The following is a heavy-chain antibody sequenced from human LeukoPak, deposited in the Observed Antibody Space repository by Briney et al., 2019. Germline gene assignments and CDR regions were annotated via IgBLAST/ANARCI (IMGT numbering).Heavy chain of an antibody. D-gene: IGHD6-13*01. V-gene: IGHV1-2*04. J-gene: IGHJ5*02. Sequence: GASVKVSCKASGYTFTGYYMHWVRQAPGQGLEWMGWINPNSGGTNYAQKFQGWVTMTRDTSISTAYMELSRLRSDDTAVYYCARDGRRIAAAGTSLGWFDPWGQGTLVTVSS. CDR1: GYTFTGYY. CDR3: ARDGRRIAAAGTSLGWFDP. CDR2: INPNSGGT.